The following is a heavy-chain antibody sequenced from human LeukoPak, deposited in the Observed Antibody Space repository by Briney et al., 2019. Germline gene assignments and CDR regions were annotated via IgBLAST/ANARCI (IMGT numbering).Heavy chain of an antibody. CDR2: VIPIFGTA. CDR1: GGTFSSYA. J-gene: IGHJ4*02. Sequence: SVKVSCKASGGTFSSYAISWVRPAPGQGLEWMGGVIPIFGTANYAQKFQGRVTITADESTSTAYMELSSLRSEDTAVYYCARAGLDWLLWNYFDYWGRGTLVTVTS. D-gene: IGHD3-9*01. V-gene: IGHV1-69*13. CDR3: ARAGLDWLLWNYFDY.